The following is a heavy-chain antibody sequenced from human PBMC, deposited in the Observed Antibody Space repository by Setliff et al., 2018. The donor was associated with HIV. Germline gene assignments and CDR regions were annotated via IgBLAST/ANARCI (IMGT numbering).Heavy chain of an antibody. Sequence: SETLSLTCSVFRHSISNGYYWGWIRQPPGKGLEWIGSIYQSGSAYYNPSLESRVTILVDTSKNHFSLNLSSVTAADTAVYYCAISNFWSGYSTSPPDYFDYWGQGMLVTV. J-gene: IGHJ4*02. D-gene: IGHD3-3*01. V-gene: IGHV4-38-2*01. CDR2: IYQSGSA. CDR3: AISNFWSGYSTSPPDYFDY. CDR1: RHSISNGYY.